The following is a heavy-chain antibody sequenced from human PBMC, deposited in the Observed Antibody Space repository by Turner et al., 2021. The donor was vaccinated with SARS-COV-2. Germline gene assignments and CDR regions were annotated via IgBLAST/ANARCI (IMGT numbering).Heavy chain of an antibody. CDR1: GVSISSKS. CDR3: ARHQGSASGYDHGMNV. J-gene: IGHJ6*02. V-gene: IGHV4-59*08. Sequence: QVQLQESGPGLVKPSETLSLPCTVSGVSISSKSWSWVRQSPGKGLEWIGYFYKIGTIDYNPTLRSRVTISVDTSKNQLSLKLSSVTAADTAVYYCARHQGSASGYDHGMNVWGQGTAVIVSS. D-gene: IGHD1-26*01. CDR2: FYKIGTI.